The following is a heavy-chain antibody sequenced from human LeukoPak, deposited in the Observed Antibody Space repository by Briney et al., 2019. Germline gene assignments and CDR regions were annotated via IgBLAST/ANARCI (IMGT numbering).Heavy chain of an antibody. CDR2: IWYDGSNK. Sequence: PGGSLRLSCAASGFTFSSYGMHWVRQAPGKGLEWVAVIWYDGSNKYYADSVKGRFTISRDNSKNTLYLQMNSLRAEDTAVYYCAKDYGSGSSYYYMDVWVKGTTVTVSS. CDR1: GFTFSSYG. V-gene: IGHV3-33*06. CDR3: AKDYGSGSSYYYMDV. J-gene: IGHJ6*03. D-gene: IGHD3-10*01.